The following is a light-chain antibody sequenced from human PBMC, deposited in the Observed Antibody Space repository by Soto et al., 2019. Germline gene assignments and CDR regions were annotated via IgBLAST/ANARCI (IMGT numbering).Light chain of an antibody. CDR2: AAS. J-gene: IGKJ2*01. V-gene: IGKV3-15*01. Sequence: EIVMTHSPATLSVSPGERATLSCRASQSVSNNLAWYQQKPGQAPRLLIYAASTRATAIPARFSGSGSGTEFTLNISSLQSEDFAVYFCQQYDNWPYTFGQGTQLEIK. CDR3: QQYDNWPYT. CDR1: QSVSNN.